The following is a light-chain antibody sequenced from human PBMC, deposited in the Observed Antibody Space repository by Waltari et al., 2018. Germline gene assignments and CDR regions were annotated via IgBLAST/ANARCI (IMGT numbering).Light chain of an antibody. Sequence: QSALTQPASVSGSPGQSITISCTGTTSDVGKYNLVSWYQHYPGKPPKLIIYEVNKRPSGVSTRCPGSKSGNTASLTISGLHVEDDATYDCCSHVWRSASEFGGGTNLAVL. CDR3: CSHVWRSASE. CDR1: TSDVGKYNL. CDR2: EVN. V-gene: IGLV2-23*02. J-gene: IGLJ3*02.